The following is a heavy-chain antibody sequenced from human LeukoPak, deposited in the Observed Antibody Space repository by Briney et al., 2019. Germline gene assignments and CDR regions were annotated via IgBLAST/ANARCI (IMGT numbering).Heavy chain of an antibody. J-gene: IGHJ3*01. Sequence: SETLSLTCTVSGASISTYYWSWIRQPAGKGLEWIGRIYTSGSTNYNPSLKSRVTMSVDMSKNQFSLKLTSVTAADTAVYYCARDQVYRSSWGHDAFYVWGQGAMFTVSS. D-gene: IGHD6-13*01. CDR1: GASISTYY. CDR2: IYTSGST. V-gene: IGHV4-4*07. CDR3: ARDQVYRSSWGHDAFYV.